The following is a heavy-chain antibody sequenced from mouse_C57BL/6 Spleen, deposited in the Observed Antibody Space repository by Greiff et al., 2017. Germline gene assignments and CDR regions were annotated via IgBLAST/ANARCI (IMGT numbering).Heavy chain of an antibody. CDR1: GFTFSDYG. CDR2: ISSGSSTI. Sequence: EVQVVESGGGLVKPGGSLKLSCAASGFTFSDYGMHWVRQAPEKGLEWVAYISSGSSTIYYADTVKGRFTISRDNAKNTLFLQMTSLRSEDTAMYYCAGDDYFWFPYWGQGALVTVSA. D-gene: IGHD2-4*01. CDR3: AGDDYFWFPY. V-gene: IGHV5-17*01. J-gene: IGHJ3*01.